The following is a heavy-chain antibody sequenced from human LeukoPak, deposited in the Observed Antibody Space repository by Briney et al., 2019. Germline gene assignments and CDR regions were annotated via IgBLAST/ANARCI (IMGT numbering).Heavy chain of an antibody. CDR3: ARSNDYYLLTWAFDI. Sequence: ASVKVSCKASGYTFTGYYMHWVRQAPGQGLEWMGWINPNSGGTNYAQKFQGRVTMTRDTSISTAYVELSGLRSDDTAVYYCARSNDYYLLTWAFDIWGQGTMVTVSS. V-gene: IGHV1-2*02. CDR2: INPNSGGT. J-gene: IGHJ3*02. CDR1: GYTFTGYY. D-gene: IGHD2/OR15-2a*01.